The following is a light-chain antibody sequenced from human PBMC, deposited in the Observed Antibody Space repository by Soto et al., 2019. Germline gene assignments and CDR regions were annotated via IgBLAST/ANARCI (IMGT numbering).Light chain of an antibody. CDR1: QSVSQNF. V-gene: IGKV3-20*01. Sequence: EIVLTQSPGTLSLSPGERATLSCRASQSVSQNFLAWYQQKPGQAPRLLISGASNRATGIPDRFSGSGSGTDFSLTIDRLEPEDLAVYFCQQYGRAPPTFGGGTNVAIK. J-gene: IGKJ4*01. CDR2: GAS. CDR3: QQYGRAPPT.